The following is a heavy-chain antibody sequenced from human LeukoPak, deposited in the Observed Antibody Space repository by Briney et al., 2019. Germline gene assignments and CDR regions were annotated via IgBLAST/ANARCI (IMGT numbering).Heavy chain of an antibody. CDR1: GFTFSSYA. J-gene: IGHJ4*02. D-gene: IGHD6-13*01. V-gene: IGHV3-23*01. Sequence: PGGSLRPSCAASGFTFSSYAMSWVRQAPGKGLEWVSAISGSGGSTYYADSVKGRFTISRDNSKNTLYLQMNSLRAEDTAVYYCAKERRPRIAAADLDYWGQGTLVTVSS. CDR3: AKERRPRIAAADLDY. CDR2: ISGSGGST.